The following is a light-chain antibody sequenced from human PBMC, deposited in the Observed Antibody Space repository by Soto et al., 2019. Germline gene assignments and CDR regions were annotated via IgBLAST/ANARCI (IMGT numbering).Light chain of an antibody. CDR1: SSDVGGYSY. CDR2: GVN. CDR3: SAYTTSSTLV. J-gene: IGLJ1*01. Sequence: QSVLTQPASVSGSPGQSITISCAGTSSDVGGYSYVCWYQQQPGKAPKLMIYGVNNRPSGVSNRFSGSRSGNTASLTISGLQAEDEADYYCSAYTTSSTLVFGTGTKVTVL. V-gene: IGLV2-14*01.